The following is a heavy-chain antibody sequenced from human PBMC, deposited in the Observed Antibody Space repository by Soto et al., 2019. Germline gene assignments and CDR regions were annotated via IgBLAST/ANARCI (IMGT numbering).Heavy chain of an antibody. V-gene: IGHV3-33*08. CDR1: GLTFSSYG. D-gene: IGHD1-1*01. Sequence: GGSLRLSCAASGLTFSSYGMDWARQAPGKGLEWVAVIWYDGSDKYYADSVKGRFTISRDNSKNTLYLQMNSLRAEDTAVYYCALSWYSYYFDLWGQGTLVTVSS. J-gene: IGHJ4*02. CDR2: IWYDGSDK. CDR3: ALSWYSYYFDL.